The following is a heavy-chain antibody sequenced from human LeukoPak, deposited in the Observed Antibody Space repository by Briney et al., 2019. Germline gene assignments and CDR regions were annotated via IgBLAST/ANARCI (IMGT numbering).Heavy chain of an antibody. CDR3: VGDGQQWPSEGGY. CDR1: GYTFSTYA. CDR2: ISTYDGST. V-gene: IGHV1-18*03. D-gene: IGHD6-19*01. J-gene: IGHJ4*02. Sequence: GASVKVSCKASGYTFSTYAINWVRQAPGQGLEWMGWISTYDGSTKYAQSLQGRLTMTRDTSTSTAYMELRSLRSDDMALYYCVGDGQQWPSEGGYWGQGTLVTVSS.